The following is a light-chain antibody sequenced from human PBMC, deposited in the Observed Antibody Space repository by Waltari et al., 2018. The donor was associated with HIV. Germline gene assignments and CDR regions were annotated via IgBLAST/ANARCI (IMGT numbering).Light chain of an antibody. V-gene: IGLV3-1*01. CDR1: KLGDKY. Sequence: SYDLTQTPSLSVSPGRTASITCSGDKLGDKYVCWYQQKPGQSPVLVIYQDSKRPSGIPERFSGSNSGNTATRTISGAQAVDEADYYCQAWDSTTVIFGGGTKLTVL. J-gene: IGLJ2*01. CDR2: QDS. CDR3: QAWDSTTVI.